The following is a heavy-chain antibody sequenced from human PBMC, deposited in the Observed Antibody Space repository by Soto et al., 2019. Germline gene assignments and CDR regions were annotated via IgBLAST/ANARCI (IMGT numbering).Heavy chain of an antibody. CDR1: GFTFSSYA. D-gene: IGHD2-21*01. Sequence: EVQLVESGGGLVKPGGSLRLSCAASGFTFSSYAMNWVRQAPGRGLEWVSSISSSSSYIYYAYSVKGRFTISRDNAKNSLYLQMHSLPAEDPAVYYCASIWPQDYWGQGNVVTVSS. V-gene: IGHV3-21*01. CDR3: ASIWPQDY. J-gene: IGHJ4*02. CDR2: ISSSSSYI.